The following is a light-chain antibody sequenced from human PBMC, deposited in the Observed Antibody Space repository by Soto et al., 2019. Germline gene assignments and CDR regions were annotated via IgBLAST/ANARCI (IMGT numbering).Light chain of an antibody. CDR2: GAS. CDR1: QSVSSN. Sequence: EIVMTQSPATLSVSPGERATLSCMAIQSVSSNLAWYQQKPGQAPRLLIYGASTRATGIPARFSGSGSGTEFTLTISSLQSEDFAVYYCQQYNNWPYTFGQGTKLEIK. V-gene: IGKV3-15*01. CDR3: QQYNNWPYT. J-gene: IGKJ2*01.